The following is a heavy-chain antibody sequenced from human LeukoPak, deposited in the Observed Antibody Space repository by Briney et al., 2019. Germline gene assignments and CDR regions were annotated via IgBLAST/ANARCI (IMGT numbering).Heavy chain of an antibody. J-gene: IGHJ4*02. V-gene: IGHV3-49*04. CDR3: TRVTYYYDNSGYFHFDS. CDR2: IRRKAHGGTT. CDR1: GFTFGDYA. D-gene: IGHD3-22*01. Sequence: GRSLRLSCTTSGFTFGDYAMSWVRQAPGKGLEWVSFIRRKAHGGTTEYAASVKGRFSSSRDDSKSIAYLQMNSLKAEDTAVYFCTRVTYYYDNSGYFHFDSWGQGSLVTVSS.